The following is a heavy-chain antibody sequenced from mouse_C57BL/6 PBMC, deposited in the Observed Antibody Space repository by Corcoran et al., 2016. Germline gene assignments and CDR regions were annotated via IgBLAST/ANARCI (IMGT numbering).Heavy chain of an antibody. CDR3: ARDGLDWDGSFAY. V-gene: IGHV1-85*01. CDR1: GYTFTNYD. Sequence: QVQLQQSGPELVKPGASVKLSCKASGYTFTNYDINWVKQRPGQGLEWIGWIYPSNGSTTDNEKFKGKATLTVDTSSSTAYMELHSLPSEDSAVYCCARDGLDWDGSFAYWGQGTLVTVSA. D-gene: IGHD4-1*01. CDR2: IYPSNGST. J-gene: IGHJ3*01.